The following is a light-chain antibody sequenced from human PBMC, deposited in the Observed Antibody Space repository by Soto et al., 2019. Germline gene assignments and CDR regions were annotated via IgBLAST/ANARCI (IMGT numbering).Light chain of an antibody. J-gene: IGKJ3*01. CDR1: QSVSSSY. CDR2: GAS. V-gene: IGKV3-20*01. CDR3: QQYGSSPS. Sequence: DIVLTQSPGTLSLCPGERATLSCRASQSVSSSYLAWYQQKPGQAPRLLIYGASSRATGIPDRFSGSGSGTDFTLTISRLEPEDFAVYYCQQYGSSPSFGPGTKVDIK.